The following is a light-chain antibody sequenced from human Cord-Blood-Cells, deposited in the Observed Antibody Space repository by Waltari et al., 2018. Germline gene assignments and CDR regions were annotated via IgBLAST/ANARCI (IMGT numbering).Light chain of an antibody. CDR2: DVS. CDR1: SSDVGGYNY. V-gene: IGLV2-14*03. J-gene: IGLJ3*02. Sequence: QSALTQPASVSGSPGQSITISCTGTSSDVGGYNYVSWYTPHPGKAPKLMIYDVSNRPSGVFYRVSGTQARHPASRTISGLQAEGLADYYCTSYTSSSPWVFRGGTKLTVL. CDR3: TSYTSSSPWV.